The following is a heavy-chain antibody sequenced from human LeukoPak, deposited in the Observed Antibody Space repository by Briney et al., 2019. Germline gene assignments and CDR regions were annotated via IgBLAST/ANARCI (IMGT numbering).Heavy chain of an antibody. J-gene: IGHJ4*02. Sequence: PGGPLRLSCAASGFTFSSYSMNWVRQAPGKGLEWVSSISSSSSYIYYADSVKGRFTISRDNAKNSLYLQMNSLRAEDTAVYYCARDTPTVLYYFDYRGQGTLVTVSS. D-gene: IGHD4-17*01. CDR2: ISSSSSYI. CDR1: GFTFSSYS. V-gene: IGHV3-21*01. CDR3: ARDTPTVLYYFDY.